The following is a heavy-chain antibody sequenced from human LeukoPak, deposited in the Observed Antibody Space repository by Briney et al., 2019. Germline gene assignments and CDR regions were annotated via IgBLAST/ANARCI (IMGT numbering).Heavy chain of an antibody. CDR3: ARDSDYGGKYRFDP. V-gene: IGHV4-4*07. J-gene: IGHJ5*02. D-gene: IGHD4-23*01. CDR1: VGSYSASS. CDR2: IYTSGST. Sequence: SETLSLTCAVSVGSYSASSWSWIRQPAGKGLEWIGRIYTSGSTNYNPSLKSRVTMSVDTSKNQFSLKLSSVTAADTAVYYCARDSDYGGKYRFDPWGQGTLVTVSS.